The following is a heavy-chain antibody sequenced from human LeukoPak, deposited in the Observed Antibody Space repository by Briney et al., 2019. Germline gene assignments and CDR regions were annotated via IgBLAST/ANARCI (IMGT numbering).Heavy chain of an antibody. V-gene: IGHV4-61*02. Sequence: SQTLSLTCTVSGGSISSGSYYWSWIRQPAGKGLEWIGRIHTSGSTSYIPSLESRVAISVDTSKNQFSLKLTSATAADTAVYFCARYGNVPSAHFDYWGQGTLVTVSS. CDR3: ARYGNVPSAHFDY. J-gene: IGHJ4*02. D-gene: IGHD2-2*01. CDR1: GGSISSGSYY. CDR2: IHTSGST.